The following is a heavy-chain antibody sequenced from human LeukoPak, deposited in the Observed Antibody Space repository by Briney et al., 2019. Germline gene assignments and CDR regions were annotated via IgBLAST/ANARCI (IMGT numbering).Heavy chain of an antibody. CDR2: IGGSGGDT. CDR3: AKGLGLFRPASRTHDY. J-gene: IGHJ4*02. Sequence: PGGSLRLSCAASGFTFKNYAMTWVRQAPGKGLEWVSTIGGSGGDTHYADFVKGRLTISRDNSKNTLYLQMSSLRAEDTAVYYRAKGLGLFRPASRTHDYWGQGTLVTVSS. CDR1: GFTFKNYA. V-gene: IGHV3-23*01. D-gene: IGHD6-6*01.